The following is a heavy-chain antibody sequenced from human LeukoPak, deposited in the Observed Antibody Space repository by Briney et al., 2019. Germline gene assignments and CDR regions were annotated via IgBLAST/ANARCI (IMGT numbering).Heavy chain of an antibody. CDR3: ARGRLMRDIVVVPADYYMDV. Sequence: WASVKVSCKASGGTFSSFAISWVRQAPGQGLEWMGRIIPILGIANYAQKFQGRVTITADKSTSTAYMELSSLRSEDTAVYYCARGRLMRDIVVVPADYYMDVWGKGTTVTVSS. D-gene: IGHD2-2*01. J-gene: IGHJ6*03. CDR1: GGTFSSFA. V-gene: IGHV1-69*04. CDR2: IIPILGIA.